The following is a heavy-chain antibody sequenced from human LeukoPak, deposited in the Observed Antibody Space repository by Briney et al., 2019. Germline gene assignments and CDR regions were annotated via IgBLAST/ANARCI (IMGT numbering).Heavy chain of an antibody. Sequence: SETLSLTCTVSGGSISHYYWSWIRQPPGKGLEWIGYIYYSGSTNYNPSLKSRVTMSVDTSKNQFSLKLSSVTAADTAVYYCARLILTPRTYYFDFWGQGTLVTVSS. V-gene: IGHV4-59*08. CDR3: ARLILTPRTYYFDF. CDR1: GGSISHYY. J-gene: IGHJ4*02. D-gene: IGHD3-9*01. CDR2: IYYSGST.